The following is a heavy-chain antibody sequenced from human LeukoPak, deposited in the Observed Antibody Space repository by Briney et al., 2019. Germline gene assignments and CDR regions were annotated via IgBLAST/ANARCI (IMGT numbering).Heavy chain of an antibody. V-gene: IGHV1-2*06. Sequence: GASVKVSCKASGYTFTSYGISWVRQAPGQGLEWMGRINPSSGGTNYAQKFQGRVTMTRDTSISTAYMELSRLRSDDTAVYYCARDDNSGYYSGPWGQGTLVTVSS. CDR2: INPSSGGT. J-gene: IGHJ5*02. CDR3: ARDDNSGYYSGP. CDR1: GYTFTSYG. D-gene: IGHD3-22*01.